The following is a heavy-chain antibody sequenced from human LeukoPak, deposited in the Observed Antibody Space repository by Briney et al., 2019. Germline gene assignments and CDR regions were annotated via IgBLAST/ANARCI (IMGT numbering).Heavy chain of an antibody. CDR3: ARENWNVAKHVLDL. CDR1: GFTFSGYG. V-gene: IGHV3-33*01. CDR2: IRYDGSET. J-gene: IGHJ3*01. Sequence: GGSLRLSCAASGFTFSGYGMHWVRQAPGKGLDWVTAIRYDGSETAYADSVKGRFTISRDNSKNTLYLQMNSLRVEDTAIYYCARENWNVAKHVLDLWGQGTMVSVAS. D-gene: IGHD1-1*01.